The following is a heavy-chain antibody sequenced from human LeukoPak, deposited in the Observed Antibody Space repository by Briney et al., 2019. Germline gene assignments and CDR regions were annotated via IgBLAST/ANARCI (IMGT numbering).Heavy chain of an antibody. CDR2: IKQDGSEK. CDR1: GFIVSNNY. CDR3: ARGGYYDSSGRNFDY. Sequence: GGALRLSCAASGFIVSNNYVSWVRPAPGKGLEWVAKIKQDGSEKYYMDSVKGRFTISRDNAKNSLYLQMNSLRAEDTAVYYCARGGYYDSSGRNFDYWGQGTLVTVSS. V-gene: IGHV3-7*05. J-gene: IGHJ4*02. D-gene: IGHD3-22*01.